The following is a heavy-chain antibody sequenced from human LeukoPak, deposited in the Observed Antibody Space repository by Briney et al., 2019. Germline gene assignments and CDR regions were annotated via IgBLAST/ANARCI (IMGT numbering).Heavy chain of an antibody. D-gene: IGHD6-19*01. Sequence: SETLSLTCTVSAYSISSAYYWGWIRQPPGKGLEWIGSIYHSGSTYYNPSLKSRVTISVDTSKNQFSLNLNSVTAADTAVYYCARENTSGWISFDYWGQGTLVTVSS. V-gene: IGHV4-38-2*02. J-gene: IGHJ4*02. CDR2: IYHSGST. CDR1: AYSISSAYY. CDR3: ARENTSGWISFDY.